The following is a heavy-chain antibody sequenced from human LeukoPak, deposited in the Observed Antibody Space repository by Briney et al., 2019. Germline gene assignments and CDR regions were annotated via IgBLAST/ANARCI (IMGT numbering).Heavy chain of an antibody. CDR3: ARAPMSYDSSGFGGAFDI. D-gene: IGHD3-22*01. J-gene: IGHJ3*02. V-gene: IGHV3-30*04. CDR2: VVYDGTKK. CDR1: GFTFSNYA. Sequence: WGSLRLSCAASGFTFSNYAMHWVRQAPGKGLEWVAVVVYDGTKKYYADSVKGRFTISRDNSKKTMYLQMNSLRAEDTAMYYCARAPMSYDSSGFGGAFDIWGQGTMVTVSS.